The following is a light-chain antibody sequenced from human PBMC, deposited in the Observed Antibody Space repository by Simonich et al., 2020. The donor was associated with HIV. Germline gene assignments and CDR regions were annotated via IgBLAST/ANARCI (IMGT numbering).Light chain of an antibody. CDR3: QSADTSRKNVL. CDR2: KDS. Sequence: SYELTQPPSVSVSPGQTARITCSGDVLSKQYAYWYQQKPGKAPVLLIYKDSERPSVIPGRFSGSSSGKIVTLTISGVQSEDEADYYCQSADTSRKNVLFGGGTKLTVL. V-gene: IGLV3-25*03. J-gene: IGLJ2*01. CDR1: VLSKQY.